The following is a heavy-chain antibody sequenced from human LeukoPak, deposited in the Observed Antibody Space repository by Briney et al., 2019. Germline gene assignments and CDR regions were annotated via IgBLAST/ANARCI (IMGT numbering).Heavy chain of an antibody. CDR3: ARGSKAAPGTFDY. V-gene: IGHV4-59*01. D-gene: IGHD6-13*01. CDR2: IYYTGST. CDR1: GGSISSYY. J-gene: IGHJ4*02. Sequence: SSETLSLTCTVSGGSISSYYWSWIRQPPGKGLEWIGYIYYTGSTDYNPSLKSRVAISVDTSKNQFSLKLSSVTAADTAVYYCARGSKAAPGTFDYWGQGTLVTVSS.